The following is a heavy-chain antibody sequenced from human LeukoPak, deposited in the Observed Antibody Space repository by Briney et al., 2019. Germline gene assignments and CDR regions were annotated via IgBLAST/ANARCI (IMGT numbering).Heavy chain of an antibody. CDR2: INNDGSTT. D-gene: IGHD6-19*01. CDR3: AIDSYSSGWD. Sequence: GGSLRLSCAASGFTFSSDWMHWVRHAAGKGLVGVSRINNDGSTTAYADSVKGRFTIPRENAKNTLYLQMNSLRAEDTALYYCAIDSYSSGWDWGQGTLVTVSS. CDR1: GFTFSSDW. J-gene: IGHJ4*02. V-gene: IGHV3-74*01.